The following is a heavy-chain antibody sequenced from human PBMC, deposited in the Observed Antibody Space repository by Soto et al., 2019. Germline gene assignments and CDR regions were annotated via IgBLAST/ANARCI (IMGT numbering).Heavy chain of an antibody. CDR3: ARVRKYQKMFSHYYAMDV. V-gene: IGHV1-69*01. CDR2: IIPISGIV. D-gene: IGHD2-2*01. Sequence: QVQLVQSGAEVKKPGSSVRVSCKASGGTFNSYSLSWVRQATGQGLEWMGRIIPISGIVNYAQKFQGRVTITADDSTSTAYMELTSLRSEDTARYYCARVRKYQKMFSHYYAMDVGGQGTTVIVSS. J-gene: IGHJ6*02. CDR1: GGTFNSYS.